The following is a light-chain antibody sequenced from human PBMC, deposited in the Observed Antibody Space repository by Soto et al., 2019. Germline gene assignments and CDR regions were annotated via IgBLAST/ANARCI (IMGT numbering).Light chain of an antibody. Sequence: QSVLTQPPSASATPGQRVTICCSGSSSNIGSNTVNWYQQLPGTAPKLLIYSNNQRPSGVPDRFSGSKSGTSASLAISGLQSEDEADYYCASWDDSLNGYVFGTGTKLTVL. CDR2: SNN. CDR3: ASWDDSLNGYV. J-gene: IGLJ1*01. V-gene: IGLV1-44*01. CDR1: SSNIGSNT.